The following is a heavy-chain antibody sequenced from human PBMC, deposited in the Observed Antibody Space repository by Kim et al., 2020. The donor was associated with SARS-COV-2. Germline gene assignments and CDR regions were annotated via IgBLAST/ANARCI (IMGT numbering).Heavy chain of an antibody. V-gene: IGHV3-30*07. J-gene: IGHJ4*02. CDR3: ARDRIDSSGWAYYFDY. Sequence: DPVKGRFTIASENSKNTLYLQMNSLGAEDTAVYYWARDRIDSSGWAYYFDYWGQGTLVTVSS. D-gene: IGHD6-19*01.